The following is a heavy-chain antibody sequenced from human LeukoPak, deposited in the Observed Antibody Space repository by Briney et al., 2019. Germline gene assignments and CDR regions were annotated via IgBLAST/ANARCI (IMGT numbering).Heavy chain of an antibody. V-gene: IGHV3-30*02. D-gene: IGHD3-9*01. J-gene: IGHJ4*02. CDR1: GFTFSSYG. Sequence: GGSLRLSCAASGFTFSSYGMHWVRQAPGKGLEWVAFIRYDGSNKYYADSVKGRFTISRDNSKNTLYLQMNSLRAEDTAVYYCAKDRLTEDILTGYYYWGQGTLVLVSS. CDR3: AKDRLTEDILTGYYY. CDR2: IRYDGSNK.